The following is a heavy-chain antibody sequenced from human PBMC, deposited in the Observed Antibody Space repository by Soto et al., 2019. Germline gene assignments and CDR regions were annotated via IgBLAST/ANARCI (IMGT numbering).Heavy chain of an antibody. Sequence: GASVKVSCKDSGYTFTGYYMHWVRQAPGQGLEWMGWTNPNSGGTNYAQKFQGRVTMTRDTSISTAYMELSRLRSDDTAVYYCAREINLARTVQSTAILFDCGGVGTLFTIYS. V-gene: IGHV1-2*02. D-gene: IGHD6-6*01. CDR1: GYTFTGYY. CDR2: TNPNSGGT. CDR3: AREINLARTVQSTAILFDC. J-gene: IGHJ4*02.